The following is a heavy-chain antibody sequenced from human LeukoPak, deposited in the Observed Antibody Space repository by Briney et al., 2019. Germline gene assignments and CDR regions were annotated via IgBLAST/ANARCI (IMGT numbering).Heavy chain of an antibody. CDR2: ISGSGSKT. CDR1: GFTFGNYA. Sequence: PGGSLRLSCAASGFTFGNYAMGWVRQAPGKGLEWVSDISGSGSKTYYADSVKGRFTISRDNSRNTLYLQMNSLRAEDTALFYCAKHSHCYPKAIESWGQGTLVTVSS. D-gene: IGHD3-16*02. J-gene: IGHJ4*02. CDR3: AKHSHCYPKAIES. V-gene: IGHV3-23*01.